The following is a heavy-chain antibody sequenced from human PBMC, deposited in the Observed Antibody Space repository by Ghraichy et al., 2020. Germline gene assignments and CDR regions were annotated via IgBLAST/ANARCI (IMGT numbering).Heavy chain of an antibody. Sequence: GESLNISCAASEFTFSSYAMHWVRQAPGKGLEWVAVISYDGSNKYYADSVKGRFTISRDNSKNTLYLQMNSLRAEDTAVFYCARVKSGSGTLDYWGQGTLVTVSS. V-gene: IGHV3-30*04. D-gene: IGHD3-10*01. CDR2: ISYDGSNK. CDR1: EFTFSSYA. J-gene: IGHJ4*02. CDR3: ARVKSGSGTLDY.